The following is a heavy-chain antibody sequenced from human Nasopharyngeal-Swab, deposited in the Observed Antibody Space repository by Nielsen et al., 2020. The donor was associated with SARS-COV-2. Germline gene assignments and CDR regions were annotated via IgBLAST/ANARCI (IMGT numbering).Heavy chain of an antibody. CDR3: ASAYGGSYWYFDL. Sequence: GESLKIPCAAPGFTFSSYAMHWVRQAPGKGLEWVAVISYDGSNKYYADSVKGRFTISRDNSKNTLYLQMNSLRAEDTAVYYCASAYGGSYWYFDLWGRGTLVTVSS. D-gene: IGHD4-23*01. CDR2: ISYDGSNK. J-gene: IGHJ2*01. CDR1: GFTFSSYA. V-gene: IGHV3-30-3*01.